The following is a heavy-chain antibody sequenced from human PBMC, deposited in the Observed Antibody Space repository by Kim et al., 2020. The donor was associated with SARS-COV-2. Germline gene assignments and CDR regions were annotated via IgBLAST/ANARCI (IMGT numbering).Heavy chain of an antibody. CDR3: ARGPPIGGGDGYSH. CDR2: IYYTGSS. D-gene: IGHD2-21*02. Sequence: SETLSLTCTVSGGSISSGDYYWSWIRQPPGKGLEWIGYIYYTGSSHYNPSLNSRVTISIDTSKNQFSLKLSSVTAADTAVYYCARGPPIGGGDGYSHWGQGTLVTVSS. J-gene: IGHJ4*02. V-gene: IGHV4-30-4*01. CDR1: GGSISSGDYY.